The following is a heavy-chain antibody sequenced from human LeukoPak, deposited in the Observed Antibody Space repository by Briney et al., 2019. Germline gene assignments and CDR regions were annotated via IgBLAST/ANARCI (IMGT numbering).Heavy chain of an antibody. CDR3: ARGEYYDSSGYVDY. CDR2: ISSSGSTI. V-gene: IGHV3-48*04. Sequence: GGSLRLSCAASGFTFSSYSMTWVRQAPGKGLEWVSYISSSGSTIYYADSVKGRFTISRDSAKNSLYLQMNSLRAEDTAVYYCARGEYYDSSGYVDYWGQGTLVTVSS. D-gene: IGHD3-22*01. J-gene: IGHJ4*02. CDR1: GFTFSSYS.